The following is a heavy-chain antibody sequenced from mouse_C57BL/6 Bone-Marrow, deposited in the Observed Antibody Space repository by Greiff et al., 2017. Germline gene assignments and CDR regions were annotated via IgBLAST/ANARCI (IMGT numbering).Heavy chain of an antibody. CDR3: ARHPMLYAMDY. Sequence: EVKLMESGGDLVKPGGSLTLSCAASGFTFSSYGMSWVRQTPDKRLEWVATISSGGSYTYYPDSVKGRFTISRDKAKNTQYLQMSSLKSEDTAMYYCARHPMLYAMDYWGQGTSVTVSS. V-gene: IGHV5-6*01. J-gene: IGHJ4*01. CDR1: GFTFSSYG. CDR2: ISSGGSYT.